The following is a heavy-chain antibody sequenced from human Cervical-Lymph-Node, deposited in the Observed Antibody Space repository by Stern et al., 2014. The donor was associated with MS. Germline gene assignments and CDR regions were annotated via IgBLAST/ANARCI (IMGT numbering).Heavy chain of an antibody. CDR2: IWYDGSNT. CDR3: AGGAGTTGH. J-gene: IGHJ4*02. Sequence: VHLVESGGGVVQPGRSLRLSCAASGFTFSSYAMHWVRQAPGKGLEWVALIWYDGSNTYYADSVKGRFTISRDNSKNTLYLQMNSLRAEDTAVYYCAGGAGTTGHWGQGTLVAVSS. V-gene: IGHV3-33*01. D-gene: IGHD1-7*01. CDR1: GFTFSSYA.